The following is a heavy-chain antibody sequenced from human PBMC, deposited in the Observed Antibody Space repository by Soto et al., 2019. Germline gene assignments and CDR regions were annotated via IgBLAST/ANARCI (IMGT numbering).Heavy chain of an antibody. CDR3: AHGVPTGTDNNWFDP. Sequence: QITLKESGPTLVKPTQTLTLTCTFSGFSLSTSGVGVGWIRQPPGKALEWLALIYWDDDKRYSPSLKSRLTITKDTSKNQVVLTMTNMDPVDTATYYCAHGVPTGTDNNWFDPWGQGTLVTVSS. D-gene: IGHD1-1*01. J-gene: IGHJ5*02. CDR1: GFSLSTSGVG. CDR2: IYWDDDK. V-gene: IGHV2-5*02.